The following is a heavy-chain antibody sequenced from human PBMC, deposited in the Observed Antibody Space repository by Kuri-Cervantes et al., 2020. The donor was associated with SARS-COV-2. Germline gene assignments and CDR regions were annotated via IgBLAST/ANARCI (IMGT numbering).Heavy chain of an antibody. CDR2: INHSGST. D-gene: IGHD6-6*01. CDR1: GGSFSGYY. Sequence: SETLSLTCAVYGGSFSGYYWSWIRQPPGKGLEWIGEINHSGSTNYNPSLKSRVTISVDTSKNQFSLKLSSVTAADTAVYYCARSNEYSSSSGTDYWGQGTLVTVSS. CDR3: ARSNEYSSSSGTDY. V-gene: IGHV4-34*01. J-gene: IGHJ4*02.